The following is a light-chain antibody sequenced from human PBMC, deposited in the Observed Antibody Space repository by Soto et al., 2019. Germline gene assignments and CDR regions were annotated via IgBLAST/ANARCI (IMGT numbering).Light chain of an antibody. J-gene: IGKJ4*01. V-gene: IGKV3-11*01. CDR2: DAS. CDR3: QQRSNWPLT. Sequence: TVLTQSPGTLSLSPGERATLSCRASQNVSTNLLVWYQQHPGQAPRLLIYDASNRATGIPARFSGSGSGTDFTLTISSLEPEDSAVYYCQQRSNWPLTFGGGTKVEIK. CDR1: QNVSTN.